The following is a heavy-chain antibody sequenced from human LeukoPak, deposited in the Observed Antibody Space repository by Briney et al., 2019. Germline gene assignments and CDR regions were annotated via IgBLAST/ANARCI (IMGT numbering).Heavy chain of an antibody. Sequence: PGGSLRLSCAASGFTFNYYAMHWVRQAPGRGLEWVAVISNDGTIDYYTDSVKGRFIISRDDSKNRMSMQMNSLRVDDTALYYCARGPDPVVRGPRRAFDLWGQGTRVTVSS. CDR1: GFTFNYYA. J-gene: IGHJ3*01. CDR3: ARGPDPVVRGPRRAFDL. CDR2: ISNDGTID. V-gene: IGHV3-30-3*01. D-gene: IGHD3-10*01.